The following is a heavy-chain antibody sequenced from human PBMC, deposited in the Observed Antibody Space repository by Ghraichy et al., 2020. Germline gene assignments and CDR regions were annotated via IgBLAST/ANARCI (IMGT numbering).Heavy chain of an antibody. CDR3: AKDTGGIVVVVAARFDY. D-gene: IGHD2-15*01. J-gene: IGHJ4*02. CDR2: ISGSGGST. Sequence: GGSLRLSCAASGFTFSSYAMSWVRQAPGKRLEWVSAISGSGGSTYYADSVKGRFTISRDNSKNTLYLQMNSLRAEDTAVYYCAKDTGGIVVVVAARFDYWGQGTWSPSPQ. CDR1: GFTFSSYA. V-gene: IGHV3-23*01.